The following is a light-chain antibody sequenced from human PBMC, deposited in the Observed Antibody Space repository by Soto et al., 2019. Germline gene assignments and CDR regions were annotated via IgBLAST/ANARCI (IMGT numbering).Light chain of an antibody. CDR1: QGIGDT. CDR3: QPYNNWPLT. CDR2: DTS. J-gene: IGKJ4*01. Sequence: EVVMRHSPATLSASPGEGATLSFGASQGIGDTLAWYQHKPGQTPRLLIYDTSTRATGVPTRFSGSRSGAEFTLTINSLQSEDFAVYYCQPYNNWPLTFGGGTKVDIK. V-gene: IGKV3-15*01.